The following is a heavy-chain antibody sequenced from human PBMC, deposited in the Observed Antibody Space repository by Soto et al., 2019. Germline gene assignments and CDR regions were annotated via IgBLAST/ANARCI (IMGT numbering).Heavy chain of an antibody. J-gene: IGHJ6*02. D-gene: IGHD1-7*01. Sequence: QVPVVESGGGVVQPCKSLRLSCAASAFTLSKFVMHWVRQAPGRGLEWVAVTSNDGSNTFYADSVKGRFTISRDNSKNTVYLQMNSLRTECTAVDYCARGNLDVWGQGTTVTVSS. CDR1: AFTLSKFV. V-gene: IGHV3-30-3*01. CDR3: ARGNLDV. CDR2: TSNDGSNT.